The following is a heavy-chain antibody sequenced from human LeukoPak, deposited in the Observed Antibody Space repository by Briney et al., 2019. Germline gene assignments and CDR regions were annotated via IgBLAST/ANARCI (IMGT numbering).Heavy chain of an antibody. V-gene: IGHV1-46*01. CDR3: ARDDLESDFDL. D-gene: IGHD5-24*01. CDR2: INPSGGST. Sequence: ASVKVSCKASGYTFISYYTHWVRQAPGQGLEWMGIINPSGGSTSYAQKFQGRVTMTRDTSTSTVYMELSGLRSEDTAVYYCARDDLESDFDLWGRGTLVTVSS. J-gene: IGHJ2*01. CDR1: GYTFISYY.